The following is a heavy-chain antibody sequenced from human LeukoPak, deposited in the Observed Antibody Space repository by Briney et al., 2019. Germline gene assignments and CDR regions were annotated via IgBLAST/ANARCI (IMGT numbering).Heavy chain of an antibody. CDR3: ARDRYYYDSSGYYLFDY. J-gene: IGHJ4*02. CDR2: IYHSGST. CDR1: GGSISSSNW. V-gene: IGHV4-4*02. Sequence: PSGTLSLTCAVSGGSISSSNWWSWVRQPPGKGLEWIGEIYHSGSTNYNPSLKSRVTISVDKSKNQFSLKLSSVTAADTAVYYCARDRYYYDSSGYYLFDYWGQGTLVTVSS. D-gene: IGHD3-22*01.